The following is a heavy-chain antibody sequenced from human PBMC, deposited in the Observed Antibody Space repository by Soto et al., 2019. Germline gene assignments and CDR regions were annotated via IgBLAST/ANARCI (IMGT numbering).Heavy chain of an antibody. V-gene: IGHV4-59*01. D-gene: IGHD5-12*01. CDR3: ARVVIVATIGWFDP. Sequence: PSETLSLTCTVSGGSISSYYWSWIRQRPGKGLEWIGYIYYSGSTNYNPSLKSRVTISVDTSKNQFSLKLSSVTAADTAVYYCARVVIVATIGWFDPWGQGTLVTVSS. CDR1: GGSISSYY. J-gene: IGHJ5*02. CDR2: IYYSGST.